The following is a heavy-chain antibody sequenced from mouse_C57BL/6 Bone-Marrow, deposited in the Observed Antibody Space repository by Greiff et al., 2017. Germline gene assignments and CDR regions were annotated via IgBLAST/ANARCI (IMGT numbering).Heavy chain of an antibody. Sequence: EVKLMESGGGLVKPGGSLKLSCAASGFTFSSYAMSWVRQTPEKRLEWVATISDGGSYTYYPDNVKGRFTISRDNAKNNLYLQMSHLKSEDTAMYYCARSSYDYGSLFAYWGQGTLGTVSA. V-gene: IGHV5-4*03. CDR1: GFTFSSYA. J-gene: IGHJ3*01. CDR3: ARSSYDYGSLFAY. CDR2: ISDGGSYT. D-gene: IGHD1-1*01.